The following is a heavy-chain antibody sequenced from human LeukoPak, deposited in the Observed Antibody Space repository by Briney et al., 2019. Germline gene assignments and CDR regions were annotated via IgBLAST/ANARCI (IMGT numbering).Heavy chain of an antibody. CDR2: IRSYSSYI. CDR3: ARYSEVYYYVDV. CDR1: GFTFDTYN. V-gene: IGHV3-21*01. Sequence: HGGSLRLSCAASGFTFDTYNFNWVRQAPGKGLEWVASIRSYSSYIHYADSVKGRFTISRDDAKKSLDLQMNSLRAEDTAVYFCARYSEVYYYVDVWGAGTTVIVSS. D-gene: IGHD1-14*01. J-gene: IGHJ6*03.